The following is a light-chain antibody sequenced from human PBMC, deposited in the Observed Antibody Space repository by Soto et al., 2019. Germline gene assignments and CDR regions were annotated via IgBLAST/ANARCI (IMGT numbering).Light chain of an antibody. V-gene: IGKV3-15*01. J-gene: IGKJ2*01. CDR1: QSVSSN. Sequence: EIVMTQSPATLSVSPGERATLSCRASQSVSSNLAWYQQKPGQAPRLLIYDASTRDTDIPPRFSGGGSGTEFTLTISSLQSEDSAVYNCQQYKSWTPKYTFVQGTKLQIK. CDR3: QQYKSWTPKYT. CDR2: DAS.